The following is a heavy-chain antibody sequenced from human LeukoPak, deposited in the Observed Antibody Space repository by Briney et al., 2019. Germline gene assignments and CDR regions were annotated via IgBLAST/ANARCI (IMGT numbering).Heavy chain of an antibody. CDR1: GFTFSSYW. V-gene: IGHV3-30*18. D-gene: IGHD3-10*01. Sequence: GGSLRLSCAASGFTFSSYWMSWVRQAPGKGLEWVAVIGNDAKTTYYADSVKGRFTISRDNSKNTLYLQMNSLRAEDTAVYYCTKEGLPSGSSWSARFDPWGQGTLVTVSS. CDR3: TKEGLPSGSSWSARFDP. J-gene: IGHJ5*02. CDR2: IGNDAKTT.